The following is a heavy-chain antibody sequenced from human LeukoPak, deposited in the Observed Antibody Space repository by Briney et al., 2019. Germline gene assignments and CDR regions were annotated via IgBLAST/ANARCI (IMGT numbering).Heavy chain of an antibody. CDR2: MYYSGST. V-gene: IGHV4-30-4*01. Sequence: SETLSLTCTVSGGSISSGDYYWSWIRQPPGKGLEWIAYMYYSGSTYYNPSLKSRVTMSADTSKNHLSLKLSSVTAADTAVYYCARPYYYDSRIDPLGQGILVTVSS. D-gene: IGHD3-22*01. CDR3: ARPYYYDSRIDP. CDR1: GGSISSGDYY. J-gene: IGHJ5*02.